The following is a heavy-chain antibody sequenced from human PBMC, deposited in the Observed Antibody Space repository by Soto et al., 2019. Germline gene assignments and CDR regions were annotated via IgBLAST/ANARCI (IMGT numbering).Heavy chain of an antibody. D-gene: IGHD1-26*01. CDR2: IWSDGSNK. CDR1: GFTFSNYA. CDR3: ARDQTGSYPYYWFDP. J-gene: IGHJ5*02. V-gene: IGHV3-33*01. Sequence: QVQFVESGGCVVQPGRSLSLSCAAPGFTFSNYAIHWVRQAPGKGLEWVSVIWSDGSNKYYTDSVKGRFTISRDNSKNTVHLQMNSLRAEDTAVYYCARDQTGSYPYYWFDPWGQGTLVTVSS.